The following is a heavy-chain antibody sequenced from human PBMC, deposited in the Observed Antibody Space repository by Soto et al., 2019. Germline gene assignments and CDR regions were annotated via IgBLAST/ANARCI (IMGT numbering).Heavy chain of an antibody. CDR3: ARTRVDFYFDF. CDR2: VYYSGST. Sequence: QVRLQESGPGLVKPSETLSLTCVVSGGSISGHYWSWIRQPPGKGLEWIGYVYYSGSTNYNPSLTSRVTMSVDTPKNQFSLKVSSVTAADTAVYYCARTRVDFYFDFWGQGTLVTVSS. J-gene: IGHJ4*02. V-gene: IGHV4-59*11. CDR1: GGSISGHY.